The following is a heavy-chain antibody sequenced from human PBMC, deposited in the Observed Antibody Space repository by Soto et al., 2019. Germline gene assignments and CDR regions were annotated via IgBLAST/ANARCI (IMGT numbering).Heavy chain of an antibody. CDR2: ISGGGGTT. V-gene: IGHV3-23*01. CDR1: EFTFSSYA. CDR3: ARAGYDIQNYYYYGMDV. J-gene: IGHJ6*02. Sequence: PGGSLRLSCAASEFTFSSYAMNWVRQAPGKGLEWVSVISGGGGTTYYADSVKGRFRISRDNSKNTLYLQMNSLRAEDTAVYYCARAGYDIQNYYYYGMDVWGQGTTVTVSS. D-gene: IGHD3-9*01.